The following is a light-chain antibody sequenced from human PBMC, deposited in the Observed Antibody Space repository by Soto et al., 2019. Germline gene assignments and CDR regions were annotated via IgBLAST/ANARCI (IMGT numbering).Light chain of an antibody. CDR3: QLYGSSPPMYT. CDR1: QSVSSRY. CDR2: GAS. V-gene: IGKV3-20*01. Sequence: EIVLTQSPGTLSLSPGERATLSCRASQSVSSRYLAWYQQKPGQAPRLLIHGASRRATGIADRFSGSGSGTEFTLTISRLEPEDFAVYYCQLYGSSPPMYTFGQGTKLEIK. J-gene: IGKJ2*01.